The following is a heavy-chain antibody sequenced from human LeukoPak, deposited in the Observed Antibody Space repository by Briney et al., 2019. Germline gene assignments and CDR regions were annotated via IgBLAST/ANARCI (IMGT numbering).Heavy chain of an antibody. J-gene: IGHJ6*02. V-gene: IGHV1-69*13. CDR1: GGTFSSYA. CDR3: ASGQLELRGYYYYYYYGMDV. D-gene: IGHD1-7*01. Sequence: SVKVSCKASGGTFSSYAISWVRQAPGQGLEWMGGIIPIFGTANYAQKFQGRVTITADESTSTAYMELSSLRSEDTAVYYCASGQLELRGYYYYYYYGMDVWGQGTTVTASS. CDR2: IIPIFGTA.